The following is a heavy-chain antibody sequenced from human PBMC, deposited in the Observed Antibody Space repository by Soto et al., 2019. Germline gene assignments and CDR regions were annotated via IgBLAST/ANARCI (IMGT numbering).Heavy chain of an antibody. J-gene: IGHJ3*02. CDR1: GGSISSGGYY. CDR3: ARGGIVVVVAARDAFDI. V-gene: IGHV4-31*03. D-gene: IGHD2-15*01. CDR2: IYYSGST. Sequence: QVQLQESGPGLVKPSQTLSLTCTVSGGSISSGGYYWSWIRQHPGKGLEWIGYIYYSGSTYYNPSLKRRVTISVDTSKNPFSLKLSSVTAAGTAVYYCARGGIVVVVAARDAFDIWGQGTMVTVSS.